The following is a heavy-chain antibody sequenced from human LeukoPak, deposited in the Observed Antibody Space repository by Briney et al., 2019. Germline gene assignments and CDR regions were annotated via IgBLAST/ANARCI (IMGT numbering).Heavy chain of an antibody. CDR1: GFTFSSYA. CDR3: AGVADGRYPFDAFEI. D-gene: IGHD1-26*01. V-gene: IGHV3-64*01. CDR2: ISSNGGST. Sequence: GGTLRLSCAASGFTFSSYAMHWVRQAPGKGLEYVSAISSNGGSTYYANSVKGRFTISRDNSKNTLYLQMGSLSAEDMAVYYCAGVADGRYPFDAFEIWGKGTMVTVSS. J-gene: IGHJ3*02.